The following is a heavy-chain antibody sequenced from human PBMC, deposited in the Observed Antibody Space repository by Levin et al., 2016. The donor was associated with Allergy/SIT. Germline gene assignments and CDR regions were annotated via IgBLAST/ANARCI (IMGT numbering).Heavy chain of an antibody. V-gene: IGHV4-59*13. CDR2: ISSSGST. J-gene: IGHJ4*02. CDR1: GGSRSGDY. D-gene: IGHD3-22*01. CDR3: ARASHHYDSSGNYVGGLYYFDS. Sequence: SETLSLTCTVSGGSRSGDYWSWIRQTPGKGLEWIGYISSSGSTNSSPSLKSRVTISLERSSNQFSLELSSVTAADTAVYYCARASHHYDSSGNYVGGLYYFDSWGQGTLVTVSS.